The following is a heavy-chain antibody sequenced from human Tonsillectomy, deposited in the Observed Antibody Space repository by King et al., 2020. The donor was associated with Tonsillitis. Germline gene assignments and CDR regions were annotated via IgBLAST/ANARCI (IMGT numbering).Heavy chain of an antibody. CDR1: GFNFGDYP. CDR3: TRERRRMTDSGWPTAAFDP. Sequence: EVQLVQSGGGLVQPGRSLRLSCTASGFNFGDYPMRWVRQAPGKGLEWVGVVRSSAYGGTTEYAASVKGRFTISRDDSKSIAYLQMNSLKTEDTAVYYCTRERRRMTDSGWPTAAFDPWGQGTLVTVSS. J-gene: IGHJ5*02. CDR2: VRSSAYGGTT. D-gene: IGHD6-19*01. V-gene: IGHV3-49*04.